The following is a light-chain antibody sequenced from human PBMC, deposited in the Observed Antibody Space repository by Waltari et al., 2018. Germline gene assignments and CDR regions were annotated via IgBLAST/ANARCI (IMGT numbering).Light chain of an antibody. CDR1: SGSLSSTSY. CDR3: SVYMGSGVWV. Sequence: QTVVTQEPSLSVSPGGTVTLTCALSSGSLSSTSYATWYRQTPGQAPRTLVYKGNRRSFGLPDRFSGSVLGNKAALTITGAQADDESDYFCSVYMGSGVWVFGGGTKLTVL. J-gene: IGLJ3*02. CDR2: KGN. V-gene: IGLV8-61*01.